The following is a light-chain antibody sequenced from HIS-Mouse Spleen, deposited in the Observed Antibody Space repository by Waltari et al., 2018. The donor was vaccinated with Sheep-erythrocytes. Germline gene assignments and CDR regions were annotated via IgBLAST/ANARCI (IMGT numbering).Light chain of an antibody. Sequence: QSALTQPASVSGSPGQSITISCTGPRSDVGSYNLVSWYQQHPGNAPQLMIYEGSKRPSGVSNRFSGSKSGNTASLTISGLQAEDEADYYCCSYAGSSTPWVFGGGTKLTVL. CDR2: EGS. CDR1: RSDVGSYNL. CDR3: CSYAGSSTPWV. V-gene: IGLV2-23*01. J-gene: IGLJ3*02.